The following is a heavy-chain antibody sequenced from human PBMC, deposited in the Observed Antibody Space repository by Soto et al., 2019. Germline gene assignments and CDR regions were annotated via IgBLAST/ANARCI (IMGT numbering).Heavy chain of an antibody. CDR2: IYYSGST. V-gene: IGHV4-31*03. CDR3: ARDRCSGGSCLNWFDP. D-gene: IGHD2-15*01. J-gene: IGHJ5*02. Sequence: SETLSLTCTVSGGSISSGGYYWSWIRQHPGKGLEWIGYIYYSGSTYYNPSLKSRVTISVDTSKNQFSLKLSSVTAADTAVYYCARDRCSGGSCLNWFDPWGQGTLVTVSS. CDR1: GGSISSGGYY.